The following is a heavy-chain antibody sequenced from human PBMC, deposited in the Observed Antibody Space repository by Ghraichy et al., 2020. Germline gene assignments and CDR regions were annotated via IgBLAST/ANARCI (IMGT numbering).Heavy chain of an antibody. J-gene: IGHJ5*02. CDR1: GYSISSGYY. CDR2: IYHSGST. Sequence: SETLSLTCAVSGYSISSGYYWGWIRQPPGKGLEWIGSIYHSGSTYYNPSLKSRVTISVDTSKNQFSLKLSSVTAADTAVYYCARAYDIFFLATERENWFDPWGQGTLVTVSS. D-gene: IGHD3-9*01. V-gene: IGHV4-38-2*01. CDR3: ARAYDIFFLATERENWFDP.